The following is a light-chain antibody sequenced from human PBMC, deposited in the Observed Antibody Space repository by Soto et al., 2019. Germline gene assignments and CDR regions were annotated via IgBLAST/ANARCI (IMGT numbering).Light chain of an antibody. CDR1: QSLLHSNGYNY. V-gene: IGKV2-28*01. Sequence: DIVMTQSPLSLPVTPGEPASISCRSSQSLLHSNGYNYLDWYLQKPGQSPQLLIYLGSNRASGVPDRFSGSGSGTHFTLKISRVEADDVGVYYCMQALQTPLTFGGGNKVEIK. CDR2: LGS. J-gene: IGKJ4*01. CDR3: MQALQTPLT.